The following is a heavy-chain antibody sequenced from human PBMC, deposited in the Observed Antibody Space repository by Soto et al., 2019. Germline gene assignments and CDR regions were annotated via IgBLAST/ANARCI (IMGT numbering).Heavy chain of an antibody. CDR1: GGSISSSSYY. CDR2: IYYSGST. Sequence: SETLSLTCTVSGGSISSSSYYWGWIRQPPGKGLEWIGSIYYSGSTYYNPSLKSRVTISVDTSKNQFSLKLSSVTAADTAVYYCARHVNLLLWLGELFGAFDIWGQGTMVTVSS. D-gene: IGHD3-10*01. J-gene: IGHJ3*02. V-gene: IGHV4-39*01. CDR3: ARHVNLLLWLGELFGAFDI.